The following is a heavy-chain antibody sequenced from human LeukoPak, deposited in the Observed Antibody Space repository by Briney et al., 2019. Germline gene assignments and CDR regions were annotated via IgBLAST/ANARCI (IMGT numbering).Heavy chain of an antibody. CDR3: ARDGWLQDIDY. CDR1: GFTFSSYG. CDR2: ISSSSSYI. D-gene: IGHD5-24*01. Sequence: GGSLRLSCAASGFTFSSYGMHWVRQAPGKGLEWVSSISSSSSYIYYADSVKGRFTISTDNAKNSLYLQMNSLRAEDTAIYYCARDGWLQDIDYWGQGTLVTVSS. V-gene: IGHV3-21*01. J-gene: IGHJ4*02.